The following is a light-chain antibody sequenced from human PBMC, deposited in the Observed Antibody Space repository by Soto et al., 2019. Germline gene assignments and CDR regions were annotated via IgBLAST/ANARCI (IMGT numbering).Light chain of an antibody. CDR1: SSNIETNT. J-gene: IGLJ1*01. Sequence: QSVLTQPPSASGTPGQTVTISCSGSSSNIETNTVTWYQQLPGTAPKLLIYSDDQRPSGVPDRFSGSKSGTSASLAITGLQAEDEAYYYCQSFDSSVSGVFGSGTKLTVL. V-gene: IGLV1-44*01. CDR3: QSFDSSVSGV. CDR2: SDD.